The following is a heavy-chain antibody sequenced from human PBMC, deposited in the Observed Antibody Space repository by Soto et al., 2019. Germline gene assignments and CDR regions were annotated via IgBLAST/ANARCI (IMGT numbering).Heavy chain of an antibody. D-gene: IGHD4-17*01. V-gene: IGHV1-69*13. J-gene: IGHJ6*02. CDR1: GGTFSSYA. CDR2: IIPIFGTA. CDR3: ATMTTKLYYYGMDV. Sequence: SVKVSCKASGGTFSSYAISWVRQAPGQGLEWMGGIIPIFGTANYAQKFQGRVTITADESTSTAYMELSSLRSEDTAVYYCATMTTKLYYYGMDVWGQGTTVTVSS.